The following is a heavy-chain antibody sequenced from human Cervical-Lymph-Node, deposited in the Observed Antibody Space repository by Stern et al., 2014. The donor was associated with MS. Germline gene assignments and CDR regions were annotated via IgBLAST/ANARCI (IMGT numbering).Heavy chain of an antibody. CDR1: GYSLSDLS. Sequence: VQLVESGAEVRKPGASVRVSCKVSGYSLSDLSMHWVRQAPGKGLEWLGGYDPEEGNTVYAQRFQGGVTMTEDTSTDTAYMELNSLRSDDTAVYHCATASRYDALDLWGQGTVVTVSS. CDR3: ATASRYDALDL. V-gene: IGHV1-24*01. CDR2: YDPEEGNT. J-gene: IGHJ3*01.